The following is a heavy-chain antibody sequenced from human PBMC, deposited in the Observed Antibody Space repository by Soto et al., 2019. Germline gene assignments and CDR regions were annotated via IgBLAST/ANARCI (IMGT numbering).Heavy chain of an antibody. Sequence: QVQLVQSGAELKKPGASVKVSCKASGYTFSNYDMNWVRQATGQGPEWIGWVNPNNGDTGYAQKFQGRGTLTTDISTTTAYMELTSLRSEDTASYYCAKVSRKGSAIDFDYWGQGTLITVSS. J-gene: IGHJ4*02. V-gene: IGHV1-8*01. CDR2: VNPNNGDT. D-gene: IGHD3-10*01. CDR1: GYTFSNYD. CDR3: AKVSRKGSAIDFDY.